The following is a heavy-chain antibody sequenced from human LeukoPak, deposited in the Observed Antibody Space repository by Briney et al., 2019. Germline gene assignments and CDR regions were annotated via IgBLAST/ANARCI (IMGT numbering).Heavy chain of an antibody. J-gene: IGHJ4*02. V-gene: IGHV3-21*01. Sequence: GGSLRLSCAASGFTFSSYSMNWVRQAPGKGLEWVSSISSSSSHIYYADSVKGRFTISRDNAKNSLYLQMNSLRAEDTAVYYCARDGRDCSSSSCHLDYWGQGTLVTVSS. CDR1: GFTFSSYS. CDR2: ISSSSSHI. D-gene: IGHD2-2*01. CDR3: ARDGRDCSSSSCHLDY.